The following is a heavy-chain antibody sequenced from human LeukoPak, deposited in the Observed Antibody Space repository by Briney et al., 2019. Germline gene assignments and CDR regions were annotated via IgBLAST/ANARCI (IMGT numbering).Heavy chain of an antibody. CDR1: GFTFSSYW. CDR3: AREGIAAAGDY. D-gene: IGHD6-13*01. V-gene: IGHV3-7*04. J-gene: IGHJ4*02. CDR2: IKQDGSEK. Sequence: GGSLRLSCTGSGFTFSSYWMSWVRQAPGKGLEWVANIKQDGSEKYYVDSVKGRFAISRDNAKNSFYLQMNSLRVEDTGLYYCAREGIAAAGDYWGQGTLVTVSS.